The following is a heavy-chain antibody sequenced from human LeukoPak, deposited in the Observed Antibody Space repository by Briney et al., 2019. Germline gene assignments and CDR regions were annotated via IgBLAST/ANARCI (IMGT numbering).Heavy chain of an antibody. V-gene: IGHV3-48*04. CDR1: GFTFSSYS. Sequence: GGSLRLSCAASGFTFSSYSMNWVRQAPGMGLELVSYISSSSSTIYYADSVKGRFTISRDNAKNSLYLQMNSLRAEDTAVYYCARDVDLYPDYWGQGTLVTVSS. CDR2: ISSSSSTI. J-gene: IGHJ4*02. CDR3: ARDVDLYPDY. D-gene: IGHD2-8*01.